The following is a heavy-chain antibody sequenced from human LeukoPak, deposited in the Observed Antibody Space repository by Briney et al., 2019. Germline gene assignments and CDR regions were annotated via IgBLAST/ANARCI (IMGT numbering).Heavy chain of an antibody. CDR2: INHSGST. CDR1: GGSFSGYY. V-gene: IGHV4-34*01. Sequence: SETLSFTCAVYGGSFSGYYWSWIRQPPGKGLEWIGEINHSGSTNYNPSLKSRVTISVDTSKNQFSLKLSSVTAADTTVYYCARGHIAAAGAPGYWGQGTLVTVSS. D-gene: IGHD6-13*01. CDR3: ARGHIAAAGAPGY. J-gene: IGHJ4*02.